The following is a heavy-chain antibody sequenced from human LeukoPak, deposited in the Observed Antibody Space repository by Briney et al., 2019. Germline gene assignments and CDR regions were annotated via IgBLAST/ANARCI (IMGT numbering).Heavy chain of an antibody. D-gene: IGHD3-10*01. CDR3: AKDLVRTYGSAVYYYYIDV. Sequence: ASVKVSCKASGYTFTSYGISWVRQAPGQGLEWMGWISAYNGNTNYAQKLQGRVTMTRDMSTSTVYMELSSLRSEDTAVYYCAKDLVRTYGSAVYYYYIDVWGKGTTVTISS. V-gene: IGHV1-18*01. CDR1: GYTFTSYG. J-gene: IGHJ6*03. CDR2: ISAYNGNT.